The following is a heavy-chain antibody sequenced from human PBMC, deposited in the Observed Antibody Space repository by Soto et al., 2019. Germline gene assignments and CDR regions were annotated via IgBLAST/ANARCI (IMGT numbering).Heavy chain of an antibody. J-gene: IGHJ4*02. CDR3: ARVFRRHCSSTSCQTDDY. V-gene: IGHV4-34*01. CDR2: INHSGST. CDR1: GGSFSGYY. Sequence: SETLSLTCAVYGGSFSGYYWSWIRQPPGKGLEWIGEINHSGSTNYNPSLKSRVTISVDTSKNQFSLKLSSVTAADTAVYYCARVFRRHCSSTSCQTDDYWGQGTLVTVSS. D-gene: IGHD2-2*01.